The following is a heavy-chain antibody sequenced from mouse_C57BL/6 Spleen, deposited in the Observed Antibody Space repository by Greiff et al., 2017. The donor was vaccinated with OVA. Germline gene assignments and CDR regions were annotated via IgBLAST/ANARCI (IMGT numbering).Heavy chain of an antibody. J-gene: IGHJ4*01. Sequence: EVQVVESGGGLVKPGGSLKLSCAASGFTFSDYGMHWVRQAPEKGLEWVAYISSGSSTIYYADTVKGRFTISRDNAKNNLFLQMTSLRSEDTAMYYCARGAVVALYAMDYWGQGTSVTVSS. CDR1: GFTFSDYG. CDR3: ARGAVVALYAMDY. CDR2: ISSGSSTI. D-gene: IGHD1-1*01. V-gene: IGHV5-17*01.